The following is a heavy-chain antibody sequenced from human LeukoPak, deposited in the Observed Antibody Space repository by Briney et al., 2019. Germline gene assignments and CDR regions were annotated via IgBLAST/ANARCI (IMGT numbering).Heavy chain of an antibody. CDR3: ARVTSDYGDYVGPQDFDY. CDR1: GYSTSSGYY. V-gene: IGHV4-38-2*01. CDR2: IYHSGST. D-gene: IGHD4-17*01. Sequence: SETLSLTCAVSGYSTSSGYYWGWIRQPPGKGLEWIGSIYHSGSTYYNPSLKSRVTISVDTSKNQFSLMLSSVTAADTAVYYCARVTSDYGDYVGPQDFDYWGQGTLVTVSS. J-gene: IGHJ4*02.